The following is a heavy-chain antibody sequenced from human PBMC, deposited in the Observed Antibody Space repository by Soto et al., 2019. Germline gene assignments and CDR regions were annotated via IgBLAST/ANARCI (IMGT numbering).Heavy chain of an antibody. J-gene: IGHJ6*02. V-gene: IGHV3-30-3*01. Sequence: GGSLRLSCAASGFTFSSYAMHWVRQAPGKGLEWVAVISYDGSNKYYADSAKGRFTISRDNSKNTLYLQMNSLRAEDTAVYYCAREQGGYGSGMAAYYGMDVWGQGTTVTVSS. CDR1: GFTFSSYA. CDR3: AREQGGYGSGMAAYYGMDV. D-gene: IGHD3-10*01. CDR2: ISYDGSNK.